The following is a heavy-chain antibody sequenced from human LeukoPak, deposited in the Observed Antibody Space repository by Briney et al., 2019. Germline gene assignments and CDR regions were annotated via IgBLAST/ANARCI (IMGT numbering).Heavy chain of an antibody. CDR2: INHSGST. CDR3: ARGKRWLQLRYYFDY. J-gene: IGHJ4*02. D-gene: IGHD5-24*01. V-gene: IGHV4-34*01. Sequence: SETLSLTCAVYGGSFSDYSWSWIRQPPGKGLEWIGEINHSGSTNYNPSLKSRVTISVDTSKNQFSLKLSSVTAADTAVYYCARGKRWLQLRYYFDYWGQGTLVTVSS. CDR1: GGSFSDYS.